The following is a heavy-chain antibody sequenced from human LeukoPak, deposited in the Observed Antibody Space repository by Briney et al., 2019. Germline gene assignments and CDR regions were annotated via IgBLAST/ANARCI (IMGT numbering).Heavy chain of an antibody. CDR3: AKGSKAVLFTRDHYMDV. CDR1: GFTFSSYD. V-gene: IGHV3-30*02. D-gene: IGHD6-19*01. J-gene: IGHJ6*03. CDR2: IRYDGSNK. Sequence: SGGSLRLSCAASGFTFSSYDIHWVRQAPGKGLEWVAFIRYDGSNKCYADSVRGRFTISRDNSKNTLYLHMNSLRAEDTAVYFCAKGSKAVLFTRDHYMDVWGKGTTVTISS.